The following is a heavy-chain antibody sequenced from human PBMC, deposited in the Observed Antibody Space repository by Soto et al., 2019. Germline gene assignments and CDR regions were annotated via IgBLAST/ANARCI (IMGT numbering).Heavy chain of an antibody. D-gene: IGHD3-10*01. CDR2: IIPILGIA. CDR3: ARFRGSYGMDV. J-gene: IGHJ6*02. V-gene: IGHV1-69*04. Sequence: GASVKVSCKASGYTFTSYGISWVRQAPGQGLEWMGRIIPILGIANYAQKFQGRVTITADKSTSTAYMELSSLRSEDTAVYYCARFRGSYGMDVWGQGTTVTVSS. CDR1: GYTFTSYG.